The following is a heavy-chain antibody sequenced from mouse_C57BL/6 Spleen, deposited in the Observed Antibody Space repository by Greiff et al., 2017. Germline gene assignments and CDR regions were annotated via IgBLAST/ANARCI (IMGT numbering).Heavy chain of an antibody. CDR1: GFSLTSYG. CDR3: ARPHYYGSSYRYYAMDY. J-gene: IGHJ4*01. Sequence: QVQLQQSGPGLVQPSQSLSITCTVSGFSLTSYGVHWVRQSPGKGLEWLGVIWSGGSTDYNAAFISRLSISKDNSKSQVFFKMNSLQADDTAIYYCARPHYYGSSYRYYAMDYWGQGTSVTVSS. V-gene: IGHV2-2*01. CDR2: IWSGGST. D-gene: IGHD1-1*01.